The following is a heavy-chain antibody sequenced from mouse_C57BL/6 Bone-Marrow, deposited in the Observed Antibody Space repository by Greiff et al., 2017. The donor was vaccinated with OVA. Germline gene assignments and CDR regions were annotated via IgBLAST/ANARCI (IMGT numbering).Heavy chain of an antibody. CDR1: GYTFTDYA. D-gene: IGHD1-1*01. CDR2: ISTYYGDA. J-gene: IGHJ4*01. Sequence: QVHVKQSGPELVRPGVSVKISCKGSGYTFTDYAMHWVKQSHAKSLEWIGVISTYYGDASYNQKFKDKATMTVDKSSSTAYMELARLTSEDSAGPGLISSSYAMDYWGQGTSVTVSS. V-gene: IGHV1-67*01. CDR3: ISSSYAMDY.